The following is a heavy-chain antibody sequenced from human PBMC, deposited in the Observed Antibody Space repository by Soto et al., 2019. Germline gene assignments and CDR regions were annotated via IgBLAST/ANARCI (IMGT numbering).Heavy chain of an antibody. CDR2: INHSGST. V-gene: IGHV4-34*01. Sequence: SETLSLTCAVYGGSFSGYYWSWIRQPPGKGLEWIGEINHSGSTNYNPSLKSRVTISVDTSKNQFSLNLSSVTAADTAVYYCARGRRYSSSWHWKPIYYFDYWGQGTLVTVSS. CDR1: GGSFSGYY. D-gene: IGHD6-13*01. CDR3: ARGRRYSSSWHWKPIYYFDY. J-gene: IGHJ4*02.